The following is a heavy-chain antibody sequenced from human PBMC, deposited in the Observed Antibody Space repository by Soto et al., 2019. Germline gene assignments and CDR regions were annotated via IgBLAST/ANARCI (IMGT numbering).Heavy chain of an antibody. J-gene: IGHJ3*02. D-gene: IGHD2-2*01. CDR1: GGSISSGGYY. CDR3: ARARDIVVVPATVPCAFDI. V-gene: IGHV4-31*03. Sequence: PSETLSLTCTVSGGSISSGGYYWSWIRQHPGKGLEWIGYIYYSGSTYYNPSLKSRVTISVDTSKNQFSLKLSSVTAADTAVYYCARARDIVVVPATVPCAFDIWGQGTMVTVSS. CDR2: IYYSGST.